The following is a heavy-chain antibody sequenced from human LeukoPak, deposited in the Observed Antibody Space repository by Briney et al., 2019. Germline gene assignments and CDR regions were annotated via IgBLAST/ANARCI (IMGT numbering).Heavy chain of an antibody. V-gene: IGHV3-30*02. CDR3: ASMVLGVIIHNGNDY. D-gene: IGHD3-10*01. J-gene: IGHJ4*02. Sequence: GGSLRLSCAVSGFTFSSYAMSGVRQAPGKGLEWVAFIRYDGSNKYYADSVKGRFTISRDNSKNTLYLQMNSLRAEDTAVYYCASMVLGVIIHNGNDYWGQGTLVTVSS. CDR2: IRYDGSNK. CDR1: GFTFSSYA.